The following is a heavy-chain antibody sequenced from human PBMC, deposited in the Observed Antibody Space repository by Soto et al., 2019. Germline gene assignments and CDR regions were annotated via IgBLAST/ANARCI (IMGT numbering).Heavy chain of an antibody. CDR2: INPDNGGK. J-gene: IGHJ2*01. CDR1: GYTFTHYG. Sequence: QVQLVQSGAEVKKPGASVKVSCRASGYTFTHYGITWVRQAPGQGLEWLGWINPDNGGKHTVQRHHDILTLTTDRSTTTAYMELRSLIYDDTAVYYGAKDLDDGGRYWYFDLWGRGTLVTVSS. CDR3: AKDLDDGGRYWYFDL. D-gene: IGHD4-17*01. V-gene: IGHV1-18*01.